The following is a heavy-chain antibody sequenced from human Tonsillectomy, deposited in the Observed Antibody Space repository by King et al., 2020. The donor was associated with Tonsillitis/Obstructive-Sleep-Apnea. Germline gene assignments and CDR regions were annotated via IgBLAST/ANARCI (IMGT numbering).Heavy chain of an antibody. CDR1: GFTFSNYG. V-gene: IGHV3-30*18. J-gene: IGHJ4*02. D-gene: IGHD1-26*01. CDR3: AKDEYSGSYYFDY. CDR2: ISYDGSNK. Sequence: VQLVESGGGVVQPGRSLRLSCAASGFTFSNYGMHWVRQAPGKGLEWVAGISYDGSNKYYADSVKGRFIISRDNSKNTLYLQMNSLRTEDTAVYYCAKDEYSGSYYFDYWGQGTLVTVSS.